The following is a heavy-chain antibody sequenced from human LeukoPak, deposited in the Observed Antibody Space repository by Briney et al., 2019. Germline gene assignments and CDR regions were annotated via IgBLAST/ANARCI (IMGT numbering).Heavy chain of an antibody. CDR2: VNRDGSET. V-gene: IGHV3-7*01. D-gene: IGHD3-22*01. CDR1: GFALSSHW. J-gene: IGHJ4*02. CDR3: AKGTMIVGIDY. Sequence: GGSLRLSCAASGFALSSHWMTWVRQVPGRGPEWVANVNRDGSETYYLDSVKGRFTISKDNAKNSLYLQMNSLRAEDTAVYYCAKGTMIVGIDYWGQGTLVTVSS.